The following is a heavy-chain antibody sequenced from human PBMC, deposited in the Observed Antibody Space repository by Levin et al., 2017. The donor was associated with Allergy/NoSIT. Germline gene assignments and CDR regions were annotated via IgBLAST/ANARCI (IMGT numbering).Heavy chain of an antibody. Sequence: EASVKVSCKASGGTFSSYAISWVRQAPGQGLEWMGGIIPIFGTANYAQKFQGRVTITADESTSTAYMELSSLRSEDTAVYYCAIAVAGTSPLDYWGQGTLVTVSS. V-gene: IGHV1-69*13. CDR3: AIAVAGTSPLDY. J-gene: IGHJ4*02. CDR1: GGTFSSYA. D-gene: IGHD6-19*01. CDR2: IIPIFGTA.